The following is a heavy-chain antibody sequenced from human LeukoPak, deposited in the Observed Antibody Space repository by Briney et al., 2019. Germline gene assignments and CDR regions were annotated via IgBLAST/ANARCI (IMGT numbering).Heavy chain of an antibody. D-gene: IGHD1-26*01. V-gene: IGHV1-69*02. Sequence: ASVKVSCKASGGTFSSYTISWVRQAPGQGLEWMGRIIPILGIANYAQKFQGRVTITADKSTGTAYMELSSLRSEDTAVYYCARAPPYRSGSYYYWGQGTLVTVSS. CDR2: IIPILGIA. CDR3: ARAPPYRSGSYYY. CDR1: GGTFSSYT. J-gene: IGHJ4*02.